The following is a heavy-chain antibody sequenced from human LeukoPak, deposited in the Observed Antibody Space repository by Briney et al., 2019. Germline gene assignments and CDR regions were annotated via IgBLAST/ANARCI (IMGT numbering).Heavy chain of an antibody. CDR3: ARPRDGYNLVAFDI. CDR2: ITSSSTI. J-gene: IGHJ3*02. V-gene: IGHV3-21*01. CDR1: GFTFSTYS. D-gene: IGHD5-24*01. Sequence: GGSLRLSCAASGFTFSTYSMNWVHQAPGKGLEWVSSITSSSTIYYADSVKGRFTISRDNAKNSLYLQMNSLRAEDTAVYYCARPRDGYNLVAFDIWGQGTMVTVSS.